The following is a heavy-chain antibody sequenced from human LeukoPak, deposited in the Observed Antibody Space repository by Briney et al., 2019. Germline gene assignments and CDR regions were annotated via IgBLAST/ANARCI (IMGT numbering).Heavy chain of an antibody. D-gene: IGHD6-13*01. CDR3: AREGSSSWGLFDY. CDR2: IWYDGSNK. V-gene: IGHV3-33*01. Sequence: GRSLRLSGAASGFTFSSYGMHWVRQAPGKGLEWVAVIWYDGSNKYYADSVKGRFTISRDNSKNTLYLQMNSLRAEDTAVYYCAREGSSSWGLFDYWGQGTLVTVSS. CDR1: GFTFSSYG. J-gene: IGHJ4*02.